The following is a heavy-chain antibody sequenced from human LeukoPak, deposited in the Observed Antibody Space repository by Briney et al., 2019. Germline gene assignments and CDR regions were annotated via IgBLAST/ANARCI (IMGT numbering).Heavy chain of an antibody. J-gene: IGHJ4*02. CDR3: ARADRSSGWYYFDY. V-gene: IGHV4-4*02. Sequence: SETLSLTCAVSGGSISSSNWWSWVRQPPGKGLEWIGGIYHSGSTNYNPSLKSRVTISVDKSKNQFSLKLSSVTAADTAVYYCARADRSSGWYYFDYWGQGTLVTVSS. CDR1: GGSISSSNW. D-gene: IGHD6-19*01. CDR2: IYHSGST.